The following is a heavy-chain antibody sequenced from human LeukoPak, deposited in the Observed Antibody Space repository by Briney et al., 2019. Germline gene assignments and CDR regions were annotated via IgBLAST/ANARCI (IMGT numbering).Heavy chain of an antibody. Sequence: GGSLRLSCAASEFTFSSYSMSWVRQAPGGGLEWVSSLSGGSSYIYYTDSVKGRFTISRDNARNSLYLQMNSLRAEDTAVYFCARDSKDFSQYDWGDYYMDVWGKGTTVTVSS. V-gene: IGHV3-21*01. CDR2: LSGGSSYI. CDR3: ARDSKDFSQYDWGDYYMDV. D-gene: IGHD1-1*01. J-gene: IGHJ6*03. CDR1: EFTFSSYS.